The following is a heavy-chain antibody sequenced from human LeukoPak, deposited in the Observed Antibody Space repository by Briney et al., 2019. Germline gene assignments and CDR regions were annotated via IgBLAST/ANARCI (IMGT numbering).Heavy chain of an antibody. V-gene: IGHV1-2*02. D-gene: IGHD1-26*01. J-gene: IGHJ4*02. CDR3: ARDLSGSYPGAIDY. CDR1: GYTFTSYG. Sequence: ASVKVSCKASGYTFTSYGISWVRQAPGQGLEWMGWINPNSGGTNYAQKFQGRVTMTRDTSISTAYMELSRLRSDDTAVYYCARDLSGSYPGAIDYWGQGTLVTVSS. CDR2: INPNSGGT.